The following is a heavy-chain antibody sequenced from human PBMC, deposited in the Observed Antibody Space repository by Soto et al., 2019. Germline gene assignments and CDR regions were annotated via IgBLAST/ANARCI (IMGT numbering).Heavy chain of an antibody. D-gene: IGHD2-2*01. CDR3: ARDRSGVPAAIDY. CDR1: GFTFSSYW. J-gene: IGHJ4*02. V-gene: IGHV3-7*01. Sequence: GGSLRLSCAASGFTFSSYWMSWVRQAPGKGLEWVANIKQDGSEKYYVDSVKGRFTISRDNAKNSLYLQMNSLRAEDTAVYYCARDRSGVPAAIDYWGQGTLVTVSS. CDR2: IKQDGSEK.